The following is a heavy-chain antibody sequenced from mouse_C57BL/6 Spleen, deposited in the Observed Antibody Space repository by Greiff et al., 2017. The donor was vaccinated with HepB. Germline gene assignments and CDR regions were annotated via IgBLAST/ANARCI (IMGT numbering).Heavy chain of an antibody. V-gene: IGHV1-50*01. CDR3: ARGEGNYFDY. CDR2: IDPSDSYT. Sequence: QVQLQQPGAELVKPGASVKLSCKASGYTFTSYWMQWVKQRPGQGLEWIGEIDPSDSYTNYNQKFKGKATLTVDTSSSTAYMQLSSLTSEDAAVYYCARGEGNYFDYWGEGPTLTVAS. J-gene: IGHJ2*01. CDR1: GYTFTSYW.